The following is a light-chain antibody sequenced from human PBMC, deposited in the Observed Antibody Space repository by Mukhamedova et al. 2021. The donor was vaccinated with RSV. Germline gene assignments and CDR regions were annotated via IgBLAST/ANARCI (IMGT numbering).Light chain of an antibody. J-gene: IGLJ2*01. CDR3: SSYTSSAGV. V-gene: IGLV2-14*01. Sequence: PSGVSNRFSGSKSGNTASLTISGLQAEDEADYYCSSYTSSAGVFGGGTKLTVL.